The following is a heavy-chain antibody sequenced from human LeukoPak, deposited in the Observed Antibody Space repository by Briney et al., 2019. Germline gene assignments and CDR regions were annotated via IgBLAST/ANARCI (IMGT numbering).Heavy chain of an antibody. J-gene: IGHJ2*01. CDR3: ARQAYGDYFDL. V-gene: IGHV3-21*01. Sequence: PGGSLRLSCAASGFTFSSYSMNWVRQAPGKGLEWVSSISSSSSYIYYADSVKGRLTISRDNSKNTLYLQMNSLRAEDTAVYYCARQAYGDYFDLWGRGTLVTVSS. CDR2: ISSSSSYI. CDR1: GFTFSSYS. D-gene: IGHD4-17*01.